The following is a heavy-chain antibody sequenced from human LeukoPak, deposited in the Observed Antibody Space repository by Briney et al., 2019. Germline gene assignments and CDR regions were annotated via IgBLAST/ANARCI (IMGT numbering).Heavy chain of an antibody. CDR1: GFTFNNYA. J-gene: IGHJ4*02. CDR2: ITGGGIGT. Sequence: PGGSLRLSCAASGFTFNNYAMTWVRQAPGKGLEWVSGITGGGIGTYYADSVRGRFTISRDNSKNTLDLQMNTLRVEDTAVYNCARRDVSDSSGYYPLFAHWGQGTLVTVSS. CDR3: ARRDVSDSSGYYPLFAH. V-gene: IGHV3-23*01. D-gene: IGHD3-22*01.